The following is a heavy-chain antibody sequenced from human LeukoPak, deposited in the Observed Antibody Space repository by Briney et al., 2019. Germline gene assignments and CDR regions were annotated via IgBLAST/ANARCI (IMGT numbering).Heavy chain of an antibody. J-gene: IGHJ4*02. CDR3: HIGSRDY. D-gene: IGHD2-21*01. CDR1: GYTFTSYD. Sequence: SVKVSCKVSGYTFTSYDINWVRQASGQGLEWMVWMNSNSGNTGYAQNSQGRVTMTRNTPISTAYMELSSLKSQDTAVYYCHIGSRDYWGQGTLVTVSS. V-gene: IGHV1-8*01. CDR2: MNSNSGNT.